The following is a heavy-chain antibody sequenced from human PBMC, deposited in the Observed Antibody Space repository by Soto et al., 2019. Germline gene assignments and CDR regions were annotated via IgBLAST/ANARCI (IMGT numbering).Heavy chain of an antibody. CDR1: GFTFDHYA. CDR3: AKGPGGGTIFGVALDL. CDR2: ISWNSNSI. V-gene: IGHV3-9*01. J-gene: IGHJ5*02. D-gene: IGHD3-3*01. Sequence: EVQLVESGGGLVQPGGSLRLSCAASGFTFDHYAMHWVRQAPGKGLEWVGGISWNSNSIGYVDSVKGRFTISRDSAKNSLYLQMHSLSIDDSALYFCAKGPGGGTIFGVALDLWGQRALVTVSS.